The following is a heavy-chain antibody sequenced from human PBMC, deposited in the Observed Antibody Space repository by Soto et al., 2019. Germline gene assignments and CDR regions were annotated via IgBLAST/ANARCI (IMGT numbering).Heavy chain of an antibody. CDR3: AKDLIAGNGVWEAFDM. D-gene: IGHD2-8*01. V-gene: IGHV3-23*01. CDR2: LVGSGADK. CDR1: GFSFSAYA. Sequence: EVQLLESGGGLVQPGGSLRLSCAASGFSFSAYAMNWVRQAPGKGLQWVSGLVGSGADKNYADSVRGRFTVSRDNSKNTLYLHMNSLRDEDTAVYYCAKDLIAGNGVWEAFDMWGRGTKVTVSS. J-gene: IGHJ3*02.